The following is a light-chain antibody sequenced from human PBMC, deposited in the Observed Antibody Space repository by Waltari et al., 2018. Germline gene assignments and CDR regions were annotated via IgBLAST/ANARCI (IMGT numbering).Light chain of an antibody. CDR3: QHYDSYSAT. J-gene: IGKJ4*02. Sequence: DIQMTQSPSTLSASVGERVTITCPASQSIPRWLAWYQQKPGKAPKLLIYKASILESGVPSRFSGGGSGTEFTLTISSLQPDDFATYYCQHYDSYSATFGRGTKVEIK. CDR1: QSIPRW. CDR2: KAS. V-gene: IGKV1-5*03.